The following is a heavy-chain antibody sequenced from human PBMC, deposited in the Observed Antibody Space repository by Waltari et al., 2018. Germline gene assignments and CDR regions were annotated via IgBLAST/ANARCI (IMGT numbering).Heavy chain of an antibody. Sequence: EVQLVQSGAEVKKPGESLKISCKGSGYSFTSYWIGWVRQMPGKGLEWMGVIYPGDSDTSYSPAFQGQVTNSADKSISTAYLQWSSLKASDTAMYYCARQGPYDSSGAGAWGQGTMVTVSS. J-gene: IGHJ3*01. CDR2: IYPGDSDT. CDR3: ARQGPYDSSGAGA. D-gene: IGHD3-22*01. CDR1: GYSFTSYW. V-gene: IGHV5-51*01.